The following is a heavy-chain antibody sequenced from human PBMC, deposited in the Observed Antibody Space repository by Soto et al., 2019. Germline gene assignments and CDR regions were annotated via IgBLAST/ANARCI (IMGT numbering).Heavy chain of an antibody. V-gene: IGHV3-30-3*01. J-gene: IGHJ5*02. CDR1: GFTFSSYA. D-gene: IGHD3-10*01. CDR2: ISYDGSNK. CDR3: AREVLQGFGELFHWFDP. Sequence: ESGGGVVQPGRSLRLSCAASGFTFSSYAMHWVRQAPGKGLEWVAVISYDGSNKYYADSVKGRFTISRDNSKNTLYLQMNSLRAEDTAVYYCAREVLQGFGELFHWFDPWGQGTLVTVSS.